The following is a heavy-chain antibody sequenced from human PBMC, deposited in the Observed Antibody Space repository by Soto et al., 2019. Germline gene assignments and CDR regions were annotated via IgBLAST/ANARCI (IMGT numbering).Heavy chain of an antibody. Sequence: EVLLLESGGGLVQPGGSLRLSCEASGFSFSSFAMNWVRQAPGKGLEWVSAIGDSGASTYYADSVKGRFTISRDNSRNTLYLQLNSLRAEDTAVYYCENGVELDVWGNGTTVTVSS. D-gene: IGHD1-26*01. CDR2: IGDSGAST. V-gene: IGHV3-23*01. CDR3: ENGVELDV. CDR1: GFSFSSFA. J-gene: IGHJ6*04.